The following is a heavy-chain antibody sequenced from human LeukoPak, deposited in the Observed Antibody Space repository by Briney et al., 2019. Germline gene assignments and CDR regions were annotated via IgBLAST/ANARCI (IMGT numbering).Heavy chain of an antibody. CDR1: GYTLTELS. CDR2: FDPEDGET. CDR3: ATQDYGDLFTTRFDY. J-gene: IGHJ4*02. D-gene: IGHD4-17*01. Sequence: ASVKVSCKVSGYTLTELSMHWVRQAPGKGLEWMGGFDPEDGETIYAQKFQGRVTTTGDTSTGTAYMELSSLRSEDTAVYYCATQDYGDLFTTRFDYWGQGTLVTVSS. V-gene: IGHV1-24*01.